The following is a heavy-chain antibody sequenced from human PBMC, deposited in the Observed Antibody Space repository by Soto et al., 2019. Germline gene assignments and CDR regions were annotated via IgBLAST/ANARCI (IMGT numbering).Heavy chain of an antibody. CDR1: GFAFSTYW. CDR3: ARDLGSSWRPNDY. CDR2: INQDGNEK. Sequence: GSLVLSCAASGFAFSTYWMSWVRQTADKGLEWVANINQDGNEKNYLDSVGGRFTISRDNAKNSVYLEMFSLRAEDTALYFCARDLGSSWRPNDYWGQGTLVTVSS. J-gene: IGHJ4*02. D-gene: IGHD6-13*01. V-gene: IGHV3-7*01.